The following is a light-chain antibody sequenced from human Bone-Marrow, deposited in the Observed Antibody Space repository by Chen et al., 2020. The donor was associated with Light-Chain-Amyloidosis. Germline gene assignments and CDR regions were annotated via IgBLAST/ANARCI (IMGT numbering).Light chain of an antibody. CDR3: SSYTITNTLV. V-gene: IGLV2-14*01. CDR2: EVT. Sequence: FALTQPASVSVSPGQSITISCTGTSSDVGGDNHVSWYQQHPDKAPKLMIYEVTNRPSWVPDRFSGSKSDNTASLTISGLQTEDEADYFCSSYTITNTLVFGSGTRVTVL. J-gene: IGLJ1*01. CDR1: SSDVGGDNH.